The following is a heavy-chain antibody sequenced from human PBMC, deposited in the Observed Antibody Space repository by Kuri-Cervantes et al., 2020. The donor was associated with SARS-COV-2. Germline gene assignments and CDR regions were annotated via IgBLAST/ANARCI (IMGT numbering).Heavy chain of an antibody. CDR3: AREDWNDAGVFDY. Sequence: SVKVFCKASGGTFSSYAISWVRQAPGQGLEWMGRIIPIFGTANYAQKFQGRVTITADESTSTAYMELSSLRSEDTAVYYCAREDWNDAGVFDYWGQGTLVTVSS. J-gene: IGHJ4*02. V-gene: IGHV1-69*13. D-gene: IGHD1-1*01. CDR2: IIPIFGTA. CDR1: GGTFSSYA.